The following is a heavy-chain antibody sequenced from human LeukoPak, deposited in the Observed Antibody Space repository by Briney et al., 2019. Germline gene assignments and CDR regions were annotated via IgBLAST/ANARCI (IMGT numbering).Heavy chain of an antibody. V-gene: IGHV3-9*01. D-gene: IGHD2-2*03. CDR1: GFTFDDYA. Sequence: GGSLRLSCAASGFTFDDYAMHWVRQAPGKGLEWVSGISWNSGSIGYADSVKGRFTISRDNAKNSLYLQMTSLRAEDTALYYCAKLDRAFDIWGQGTMVTVSS. CDR2: ISWNSGSI. J-gene: IGHJ3*02. CDR3: AKLDRAFDI.